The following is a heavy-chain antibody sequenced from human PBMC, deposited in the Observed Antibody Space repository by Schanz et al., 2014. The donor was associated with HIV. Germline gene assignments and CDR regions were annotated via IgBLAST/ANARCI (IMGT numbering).Heavy chain of an antibody. J-gene: IGHJ4*02. CDR2: ISHDGSNK. Sequence: VQVVESGGGLAQPGRSLRLSCVVSGGTFSAHAFHWVRQAPGRGLEWVALISHDGSNKYYADSVKGRFTVSRDNSKNRVFLQMNSLSTEDAAVYHCARSQKGTSCCSPLDFWGQGTPVTV. CDR1: GGTFSAHA. CDR3: ARSQKGTSCCSPLDF. D-gene: IGHD2-2*01. V-gene: IGHV3-30*03.